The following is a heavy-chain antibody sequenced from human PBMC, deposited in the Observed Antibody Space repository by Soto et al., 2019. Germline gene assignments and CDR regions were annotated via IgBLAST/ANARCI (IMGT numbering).Heavy chain of an antibody. V-gene: IGHV4-4*07. D-gene: IGHD6-19*01. Sequence: QVQLQESGPGLVKPSETLSLTCTVSGGSISNYYWSWIRQPAGKGLEWIGRIYATGSTNYNPSLKSRVTMSVDTSKNQFSLKLSSVTAADTAVYYCARAAIYSSAWSASDYWGQGTLVTVSS. J-gene: IGHJ4*02. CDR2: IYATGST. CDR1: GGSISNYY. CDR3: ARAAIYSSAWSASDY.